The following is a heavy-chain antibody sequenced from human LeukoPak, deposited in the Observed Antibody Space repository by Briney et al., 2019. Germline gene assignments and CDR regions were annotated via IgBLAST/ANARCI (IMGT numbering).Heavy chain of an antibody. CDR1: GFTFSTYW. Sequence: GGSLRLSCAASGFTFSTYWMHWVRQAPGRGLVWVARINGDGSSTIYADSVKGRFTISRDNSKNTLYLQTSSLRAEDTAVYYCARASTTVPNLLDYWGRGTLVTVSS. J-gene: IGHJ4*02. CDR2: INGDGSST. CDR3: ARASTTVPNLLDY. V-gene: IGHV3-74*01. D-gene: IGHD4-17*01.